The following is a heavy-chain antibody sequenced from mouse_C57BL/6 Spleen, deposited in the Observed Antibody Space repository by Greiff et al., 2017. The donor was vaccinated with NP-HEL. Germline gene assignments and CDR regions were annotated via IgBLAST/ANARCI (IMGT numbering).Heavy chain of an antibody. CDR3: ARGRDSNYGGFAY. V-gene: IGHV1-55*01. CDR2: IYPGSGST. D-gene: IGHD2-5*01. J-gene: IGHJ3*01. CDR1: GYTFTSYW. Sequence: VQLQQPGAELVKPGASVKMSCKASGYTFTSYWITWVKQRPGQGLEWIGDIYPGSGSTNYNEKFKSKATLTVDTSSSTAYMQLSSLTSEDSAVYYCARGRDSNYGGFAYWGQGTLVTVSA.